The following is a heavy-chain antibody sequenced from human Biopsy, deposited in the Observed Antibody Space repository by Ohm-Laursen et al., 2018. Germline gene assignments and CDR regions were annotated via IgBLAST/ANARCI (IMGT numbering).Heavy chain of an antibody. V-gene: IGHV4-39*01. CDR3: ARHPTGFWFDP. J-gene: IGHJ5*02. CDR2: IFYSGIT. CDR1: GGSVSSNVAY. Sequence: GTLSLTCTVSGGSVSSNVAYWAWIRQPPGKGLESIGSIFYSGITYYNPSLRSRVTMSVDTSKNQFSLNLTSVTAADTAVYYCARHPTGFWFDPWGQGTLVIVSS.